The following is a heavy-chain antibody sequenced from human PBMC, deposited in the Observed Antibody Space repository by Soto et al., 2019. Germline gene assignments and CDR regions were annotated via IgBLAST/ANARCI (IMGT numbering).Heavy chain of an antibody. CDR1: VDSIRIYY. Sequence: PETLSITCSFSVDSIRIYYWTWIRQPPGKGLQWIGYVFHIGNTNYNPSLKSRVTISEDASKNQVSLRLTSVTAADTAVYFCAREKYNWKIWGQGTLVTVSS. CDR2: VFHIGNT. V-gene: IGHV4-59*01. CDR3: AREKYNWKI. D-gene: IGHD1-20*01. J-gene: IGHJ4*02.